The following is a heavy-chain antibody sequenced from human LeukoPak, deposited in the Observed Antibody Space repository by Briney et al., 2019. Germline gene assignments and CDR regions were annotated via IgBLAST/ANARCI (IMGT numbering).Heavy chain of an antibody. CDR2: IYYSGST. J-gene: IGHJ4*02. Sequence: PSETLSLTCTVSGGSVSSGSYYWSWIRQPSGKGLEWIGYIYYSGSTNYNPSLKSRVTISVDTSKNQFSLQLSSVTAADTAVYYCARQSRDGDYIAKLFDYWGQGTLVTVSS. CDR3: ARQSRDGDYIAKLFDY. CDR1: GGSVSSGSYY. V-gene: IGHV4-61*01. D-gene: IGHD4-17*01.